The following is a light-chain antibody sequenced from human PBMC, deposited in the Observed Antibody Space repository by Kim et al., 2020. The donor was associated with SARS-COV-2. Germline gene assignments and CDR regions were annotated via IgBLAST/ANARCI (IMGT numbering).Light chain of an antibody. V-gene: IGKV1-5*03. CDR1: QSIDIW. Sequence: DIQMTQSPSTLSASVGDRVTITCRASQSIDIWLAWYQQKPGKVPKLLIYKASTLESGVPSRFSRSGSGTEFTLTISSLQPDDFATYYCQQYKSAAAFGQGTKVDIK. J-gene: IGKJ1*01. CDR3: QQYKSAAA. CDR2: KAS.